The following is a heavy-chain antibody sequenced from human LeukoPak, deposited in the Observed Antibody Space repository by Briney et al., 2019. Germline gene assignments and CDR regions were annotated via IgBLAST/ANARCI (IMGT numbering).Heavy chain of an antibody. J-gene: IGHJ4*02. V-gene: IGHV4-4*02. CDR2: IYHSGST. CDR3: ARHRGRNGGYSFDD. Sequence: SGTLSLTCAVSGGSISGRNWWSWVRQPPGKGLEWIGEIYHSGSTNYSPSLKGRVTVSVDTSKNHFSLRLNSVTAADTAVYYCARHRGRNGGYSFDDWGQGTLVTVSS. D-gene: IGHD2-8*01. CDR1: GGSISGRNW.